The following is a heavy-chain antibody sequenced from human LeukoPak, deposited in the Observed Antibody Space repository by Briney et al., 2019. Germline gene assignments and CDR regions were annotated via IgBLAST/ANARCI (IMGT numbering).Heavy chain of an antibody. Sequence: GESLKISCAASGFTFDDYGMSWVRQAPGKGLEWVSGINWNGGSTGYADSVKGRFTISRDNAKNSLYLQMNSLRAEDTALYYCARGWSSSWYFYWGQGTLVTVSS. CDR3: ARGWSSSWYFY. J-gene: IGHJ4*02. CDR1: GFTFDDYG. D-gene: IGHD6-13*01. V-gene: IGHV3-20*04. CDR2: INWNGGST.